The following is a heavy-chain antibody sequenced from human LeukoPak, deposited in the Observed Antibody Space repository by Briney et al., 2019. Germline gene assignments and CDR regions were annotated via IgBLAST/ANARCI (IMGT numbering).Heavy chain of an antibody. Sequence: GGSLRLSCAASGFTFSSYAMSWVRQAPGKGLEWVSAISGSGGSTYYADSVKGRFTISRDNSKNTLYLQMNSLGAEDTAVYYCATLRGVGASFDYWGQGTLVTVSS. CDR1: GFTFSSYA. CDR2: ISGSGGST. J-gene: IGHJ4*02. D-gene: IGHD1-26*01. CDR3: ATLRGVGASFDY. V-gene: IGHV3-23*01.